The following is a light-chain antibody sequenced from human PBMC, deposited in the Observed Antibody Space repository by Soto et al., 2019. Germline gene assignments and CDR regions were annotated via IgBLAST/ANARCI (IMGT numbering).Light chain of an antibody. J-gene: IGLJ2*01. CDR1: KLGDKY. Sequence: SYELTQPPSVSVSPGQTASITGSGDKLGDKYACWYQQKPGQSPVLVIYQDSKRPSGIPVRFSGSNSGNTATLTISGTQAMDEADYYCQAWDSSTRVGLGGGTKLPVL. V-gene: IGLV3-1*01. CDR2: QDS. CDR3: QAWDSSTRVG.